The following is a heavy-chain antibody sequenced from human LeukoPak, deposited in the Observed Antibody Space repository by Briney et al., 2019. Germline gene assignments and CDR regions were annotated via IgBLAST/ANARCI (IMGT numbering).Heavy chain of an antibody. D-gene: IGHD4-17*01. J-gene: IGHJ4*02. CDR2: LSYAGSKK. CDR1: GFSFNNYA. CDR3: AKEATVTTSLTFDY. Sequence: GGSLRLSCAASGFSFNNYAMHWVRQVPGKGLEWVAVLSYAGSKKFYADSVKGRFTISRDNSKNTLYLQMNSLRAEDTAVYYCAKEATVTTSLTFDYWGQGTLVTVSS. V-gene: IGHV3-30*04.